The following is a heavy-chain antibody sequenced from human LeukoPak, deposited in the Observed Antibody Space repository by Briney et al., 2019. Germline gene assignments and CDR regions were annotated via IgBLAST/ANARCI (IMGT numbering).Heavy chain of an antibody. CDR3: ARDSIVVVPAASDTYYYYMDV. D-gene: IGHD2-2*01. V-gene: IGHV3-21*01. Sequence: GGSLRLSCAASGFTFSSYSMNWVRQAPGKGLEWVSSISSSRSYIYYADSVKGRFTISRDNAKNSLYLQMNSLRAEDTAVYYCARDSIVVVPAASDTYYYYMDVWGKGTTVTVSS. CDR2: ISSSRSYI. J-gene: IGHJ6*03. CDR1: GFTFSSYS.